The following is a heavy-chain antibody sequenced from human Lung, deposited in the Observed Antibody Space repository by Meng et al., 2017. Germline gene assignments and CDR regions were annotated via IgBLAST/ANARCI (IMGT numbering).Heavy chain of an antibody. D-gene: IGHD6-13*01. J-gene: IGHJ4*02. CDR1: GYNFPDYW. Sequence: QGQLGRVGAEWKKPGPSVKVSCKPSGYNFPDYWLHWVRRAPGQGLEWMGRIDPKSGDTHYAQRFQGRVTMTGDTSISTAYMELSGLRSDDTAMYYCARDEDISAAGKLFGDYWGQGTLVTVSS. CDR2: IDPKSGDT. V-gene: IGHV1-2*06. CDR3: ARDEDISAAGKLFGDY.